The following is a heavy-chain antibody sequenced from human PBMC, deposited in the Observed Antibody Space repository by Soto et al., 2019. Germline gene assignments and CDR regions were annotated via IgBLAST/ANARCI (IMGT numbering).Heavy chain of an antibody. CDR2: IYHIGIT. CDR1: GDSISSSYW. CDR3: ARERGKATFYDNGMDV. V-gene: IGHV4-4*02. Sequence: QVQLKESGPGLVKPSGTLTLTCAVSGDSISSSYWWRWVRQSPGRGLEWIGEIYHIGITNYNPSLKRRVSISVDKSKNQFSLKLTYVTGADTAVYYCARERGKATFYDNGMDVWGQGTTVTVSS. J-gene: IGHJ6*02.